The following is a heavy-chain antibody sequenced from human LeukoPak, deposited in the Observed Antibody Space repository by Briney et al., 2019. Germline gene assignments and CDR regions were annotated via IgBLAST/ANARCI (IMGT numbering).Heavy chain of an antibody. CDR2: IYTSGST. V-gene: IGHV4-61*02. Sequence: SETLSLTCTVSGGSISSGSYYWRWIRQPVGKGLEWLGRIYTSGSTNYNPSLKSRVTISVDTSKNQFSLKLSSVTAADTAVYYCARSKGTYYDFWSGAGGSWFDPWGQGTLVTVSS. J-gene: IGHJ5*02. CDR1: GGSISSGSYY. D-gene: IGHD3-3*01. CDR3: ARSKGTYYDFWSGAGGSWFDP.